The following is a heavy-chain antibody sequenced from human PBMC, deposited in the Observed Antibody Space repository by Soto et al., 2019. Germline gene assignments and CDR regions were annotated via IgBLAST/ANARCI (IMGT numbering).Heavy chain of an antibody. D-gene: IGHD3-22*01. CDR3: ARGERSYYHSQRSY. J-gene: IGHJ4*02. CDR1: GFTFSSYS. V-gene: IGHV3-48*02. CDR2: ISSSSSTI. Sequence: GGSLRLSCAASGFTFSSYSMNWVRQAPGKGLEWVSYISSSSSTIYYADSVKGRFTISRDNAKNSLYLQMNSLRDEDTAVYYCARGERSYYHSQRSYWGQGTLVTVSS.